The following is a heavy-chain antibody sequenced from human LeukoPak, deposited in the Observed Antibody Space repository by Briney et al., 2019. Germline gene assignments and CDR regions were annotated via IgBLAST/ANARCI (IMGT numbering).Heavy chain of an antibody. CDR3: ARNAPFDS. J-gene: IGHJ4*02. Sequence: QPGGSLRPSCAASGFTFSQSWMSWVRQAPGKGLEWVAFIKQDGGEKYYVDSVKGRFTISRDNAQRSLYLQMNTLRAEDTAVYFCARNAPFDSWGQGTLVTVSS. CDR2: IKQDGGEK. CDR1: GFTFSQSW. D-gene: IGHD2-2*01. V-gene: IGHV3-7*01.